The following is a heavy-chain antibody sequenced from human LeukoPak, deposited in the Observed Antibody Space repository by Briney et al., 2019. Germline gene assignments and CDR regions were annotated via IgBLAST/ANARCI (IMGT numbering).Heavy chain of an antibody. D-gene: IGHD2-21*02. CDR3: ARTDCGGDCYPYNFDY. V-gene: IGHV3-30*03. Sequence: GGSLRLSCAASGFTFSSYGMHWVRQAPGKGLEWVAVISYDGSNKYYADSVKGRFTISRDNSKNTLYLQMNSLRAEDTAVYYCARTDCGGDCYPYNFDYWGQGTLVTVSS. CDR2: ISYDGSNK. J-gene: IGHJ4*02. CDR1: GFTFSSYG.